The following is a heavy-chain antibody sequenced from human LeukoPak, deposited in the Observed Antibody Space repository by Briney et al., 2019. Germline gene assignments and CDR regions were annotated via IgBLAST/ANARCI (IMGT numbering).Heavy chain of an antibody. CDR1: GFTFSSYG. Sequence: PGRSLRLSCAASGFTFSSYGMHWVRQAPGKGLEWVAVIWYDGSNKYYADSVKGRFTISRDNSKNTLYLQMNSLRAEDTAVYCCAKVGSSWYDDYYYYMDVWGKGTTVTVSS. D-gene: IGHD6-13*01. CDR3: AKVGSSWYDDYYYYMDV. J-gene: IGHJ6*03. CDR2: IWYDGSNK. V-gene: IGHV3-33*06.